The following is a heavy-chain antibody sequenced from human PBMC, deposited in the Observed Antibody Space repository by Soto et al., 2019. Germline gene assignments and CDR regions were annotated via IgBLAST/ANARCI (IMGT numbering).Heavy chain of an antibody. CDR1: GFTFSSFG. V-gene: IGHV3-48*01. J-gene: IGHJ4*02. CDR2: ITSDSSTR. D-gene: IGHD3-9*01. CDR3: AKQSRDYDILTGYYSLAHFDY. Sequence: GGSLRLSCAVSGFTFSSFGMNWVRQAPGKGLEWISYITSDSSTRHYADSVKGRFTISRDNSKNTLYLQMNSLRAEDTAVYYCAKQSRDYDILTGYYSLAHFDYWGQGTLVTVSS.